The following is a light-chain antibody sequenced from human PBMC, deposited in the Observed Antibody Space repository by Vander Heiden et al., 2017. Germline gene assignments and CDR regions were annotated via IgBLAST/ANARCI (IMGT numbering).Light chain of an antibody. CDR1: SSNIGSNY. CDR2: SNN. CDR3: AAWDDSLSGLV. V-gene: IGLV1-47*02. J-gene: IGLJ1*01. Sequence: QSVLTQPPSASGTPGQSVTISCSGSSSNIGSNYVYWYQQLPGTAPKLLIYSNNQRPSGVPDRFSGSKSGTSASLAISGLRSEDEADYYCAAWDDSLSGLVFGTGTKVTVL.